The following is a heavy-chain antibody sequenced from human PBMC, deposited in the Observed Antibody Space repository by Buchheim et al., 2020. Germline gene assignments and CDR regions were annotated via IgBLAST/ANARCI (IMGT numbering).Heavy chain of an antibody. Sequence: QVQLQESGPGLVKPSETLSLTCTVSGGSISSYYWSWIRQPPGKGLEWIGYIYYSGSTNYNPSLKSRVTIPVDTSKNQFSLKLSSVTAADTAVYYCARESYYYDSSGYYAYFDYWGQGTL. J-gene: IGHJ4*02. CDR2: IYYSGST. CDR3: ARESYYYDSSGYYAYFDY. CDR1: GGSISSYY. D-gene: IGHD3-22*01. V-gene: IGHV4-59*01.